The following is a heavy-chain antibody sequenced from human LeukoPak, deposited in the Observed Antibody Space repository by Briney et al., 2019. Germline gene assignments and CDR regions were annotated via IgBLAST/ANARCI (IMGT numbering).Heavy chain of an antibody. J-gene: IGHJ4*02. Sequence: ASVKVSCKASEYTFTGYYIHWVRQAPGQGLEWMGWIDPNTGDSNYVQKFQGRVTMTRDTSISTAYMELSRLRSDDTAVYYCAREVDYYDTSDYFPLGYWGQGTLVTVSS. CDR2: IDPNTGDS. D-gene: IGHD3-22*01. V-gene: IGHV1-2*02. CDR1: EYTFTGYY. CDR3: AREVDYYDTSDYFPLGY.